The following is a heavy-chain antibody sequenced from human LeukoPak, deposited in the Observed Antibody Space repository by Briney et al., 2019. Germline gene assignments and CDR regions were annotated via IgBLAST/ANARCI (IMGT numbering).Heavy chain of an antibody. D-gene: IGHD3-10*01. CDR1: GGFISSDY. V-gene: IGHV4-59*08. Sequence: SAPLSLTSAAAGGFISSDYCSCFRRPHAKGRVGIGYIYYIGSTNYNPSLKSRVTISVDTSKNQFSLNLISVTAADTAAYYCARMVRGPYDAFDIWGQGTMVTVSS. CDR2: IYYIGST. J-gene: IGHJ3*02. CDR3: ARMVRGPYDAFDI.